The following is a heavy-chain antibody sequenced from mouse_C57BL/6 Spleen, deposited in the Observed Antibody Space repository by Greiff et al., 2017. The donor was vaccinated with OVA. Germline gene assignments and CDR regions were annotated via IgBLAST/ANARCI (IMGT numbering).Heavy chain of an antibody. J-gene: IGHJ2*01. D-gene: IGHD1-1*01. CDR1: GFTFSDYG. Sequence: EVQRVESGGGLVQPGGSLKLSCAASGFTFSDYGMAWVRQAPRKGPEWVAFISNLAYSIYYADTVTGRFTISRENAKNTLYLEMSSLRSEDTAMYYCARHVDYGSSPFFDYWGQGTTLTVSS. V-gene: IGHV5-15*01. CDR3: ARHVDYGSSPFFDY. CDR2: ISNLAYSI.